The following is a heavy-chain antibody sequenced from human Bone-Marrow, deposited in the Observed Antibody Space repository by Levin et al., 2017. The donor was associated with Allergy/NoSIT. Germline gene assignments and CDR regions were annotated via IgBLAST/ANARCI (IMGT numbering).Heavy chain of an antibody. Sequence: PEASVKVSCKASGGTSSSFDISWVRQAPGQGLEWMGGIIPLYGTTNYAPKFQGRLTITADESTRTAYMELSSLRSDDTAVYYCARDGIVVATIDGFEIWGQGTRVTVSS. V-gene: IGHV1-69*13. CDR1: GGTSSSFD. CDR2: IIPLYGTT. D-gene: IGHD2-15*01. J-gene: IGHJ3*02. CDR3: ARDGIVVATIDGFEI.